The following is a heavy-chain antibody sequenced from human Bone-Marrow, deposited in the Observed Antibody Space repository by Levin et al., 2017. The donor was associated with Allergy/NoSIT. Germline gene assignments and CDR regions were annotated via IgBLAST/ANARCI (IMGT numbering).Heavy chain of an antibody. CDR3: AKDGYCSGGSCYPNGMDV. V-gene: IGHV3-23*01. J-gene: IGHJ6*02. CDR2: ISGSGGST. CDR1: GFTFSSYA. D-gene: IGHD2-15*01. Sequence: LSLTCAASGFTFSSYAMSWVRQAPGKGLEWVSAISGSGGSTYYADSVKGRFTISRDNSKNTLYLQMNSLRAEDTAVYYCAKDGYCSGGSCYPNGMDVWGQGTTVTVSS.